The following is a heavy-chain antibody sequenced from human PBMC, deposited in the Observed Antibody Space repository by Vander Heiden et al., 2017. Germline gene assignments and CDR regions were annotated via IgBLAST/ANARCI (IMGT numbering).Heavy chain of an antibody. J-gene: IGHJ6*02. V-gene: IGHV1-8*01. CDR3: AIVVGEYYYYDGMDV. Sequence: QVQLVQSGAEVKKPGDSVTVSCKASGYTFASYDINWVRQATGQGLEWMGWMNPNSGNTGYAQKFQGRDTMTRNTSISTAYMELSSLRSEDTAVYYCAIVVGEYYYYDGMDVWGQGTTGTVS. D-gene: IGHD2-15*01. CDR2: MNPNSGNT. CDR1: GYTFASYD.